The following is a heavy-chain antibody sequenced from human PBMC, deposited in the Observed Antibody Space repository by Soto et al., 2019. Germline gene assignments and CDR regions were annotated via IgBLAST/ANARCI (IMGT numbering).Heavy chain of an antibody. Sequence: SDTLSVTCTVSGGSISSGDYYWSWIRQPPGKGLEWIGYIYYNPSLKSRVTISVDTSKNQFSLKLSSVTAADTAVYYCARTQGSGFLVSWGQGTLVTVSS. CDR3: ARTQGSGFLVS. V-gene: IGHV4-30-4*02. J-gene: IGHJ4*02. CDR1: GGSISSGDYY. CDR2: IY. D-gene: IGHD3-10*01.